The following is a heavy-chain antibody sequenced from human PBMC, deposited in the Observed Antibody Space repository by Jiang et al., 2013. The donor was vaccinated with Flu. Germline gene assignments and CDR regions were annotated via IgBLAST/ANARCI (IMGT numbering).Heavy chain of an antibody. V-gene: IGHV4-59*08. CDR1: GGSISSYY. Sequence: GSGLVKPSETLSLTCTVSGGSISSYYWSWIRQPPGKGLEWIGYIYYSGSTNYNPSLKSRVTISVDTSKNQFSLKLSSVTAADTAVYYCARGADGSGSSLNFDYWGQGTLVTVSS. CDR3: ARGADGSGSSLNFDY. CDR2: IYYSGST. D-gene: IGHD3-10*01. J-gene: IGHJ4*02.